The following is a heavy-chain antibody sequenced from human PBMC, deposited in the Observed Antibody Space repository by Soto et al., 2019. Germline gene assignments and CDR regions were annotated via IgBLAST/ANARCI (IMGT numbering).Heavy chain of an antibody. Sequence: SLRLSCAASGFTFSSYGMHWVRQAPGKGLEWVAVIWYDGSNKYYADSVKGRFTISRDNSKNTLYLQMNSLRAEDTAVYYCARDQYSSSWYYYGMDVWGQGTTVTVSS. J-gene: IGHJ6*02. CDR3: ARDQYSSSWYYYGMDV. D-gene: IGHD6-13*01. CDR2: IWYDGSNK. V-gene: IGHV3-33*01. CDR1: GFTFSSYG.